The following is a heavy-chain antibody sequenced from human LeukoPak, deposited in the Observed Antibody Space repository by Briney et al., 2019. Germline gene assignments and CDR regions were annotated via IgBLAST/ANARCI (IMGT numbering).Heavy chain of an antibody. V-gene: IGHV4-59*01. J-gene: IGHJ5*02. Sequence: SETLSLTCTVSGGSISSYYWSWIRQPPGKGLEWIGYIYYSGSTNYNPSLKSRVTISIDTSKKQFSLKLSSVTAADAAVYYCARHNSYVENNWFDPWGQGTLVTVSS. D-gene: IGHD5-18*01. CDR2: IYYSGST. CDR1: GGSISSYY. CDR3: ARHNSYVENNWFDP.